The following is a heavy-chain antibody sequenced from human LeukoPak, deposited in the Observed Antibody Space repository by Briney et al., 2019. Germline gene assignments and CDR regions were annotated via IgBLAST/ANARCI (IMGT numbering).Heavy chain of an antibody. CDR1: GFTFSTYI. CDR3: AREGIAVAGNWFDP. V-gene: IGHV3-48*04. Sequence: RTGGSLRLSCGASGFTFSTYIMNWVRQPPGKGLEWVSYISSSGSTIYYADSVKGRFTISRDNAKNSLYLQMNSLRAEDTAVYYCAREGIAVAGNWFDPWGQGTLVTVSS. D-gene: IGHD6-19*01. J-gene: IGHJ5*02. CDR2: ISSSGSTI.